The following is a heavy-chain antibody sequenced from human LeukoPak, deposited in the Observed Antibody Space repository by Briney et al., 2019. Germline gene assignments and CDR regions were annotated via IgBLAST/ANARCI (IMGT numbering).Heavy chain of an antibody. D-gene: IGHD3-10*01. CDR3: ARDPRSGY. CDR1: GYSFTGYF. CDR2: INPDSGGA. Sequence: ASVKVSCKASGYSFTGYFIHWVRQAPGQGLEWMAWINPDSGGANYAQNFQGRVTLTRDTSINTAYMELSRLRFDGTAVYYCARDPRSGYWGQGTLVTVSS. J-gene: IGHJ4*02. V-gene: IGHV1-2*02.